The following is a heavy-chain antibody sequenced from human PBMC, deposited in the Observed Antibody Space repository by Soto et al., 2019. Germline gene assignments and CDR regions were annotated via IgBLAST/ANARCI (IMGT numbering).Heavy chain of an antibody. V-gene: IGHV3-23*01. CDR2: MTVGGDGT. Sequence: PVGTLRVSCVASGFTFSASAMTWVRHAPGRGLGWVSAMTVGGDGTTYADSVRGRFTISRDNSKNTRYLKMNSAIDEGTAVYYCIIDAKGDYIGAVDSWGQGTLVSVSS. CDR3: IIDAKGDYIGAVDS. D-gene: IGHD4-4*01. CDR1: GFTFSASA. J-gene: IGHJ3*01.